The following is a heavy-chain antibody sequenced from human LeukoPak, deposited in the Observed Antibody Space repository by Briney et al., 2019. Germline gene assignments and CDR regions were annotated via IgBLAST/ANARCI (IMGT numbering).Heavy chain of an antibody. CDR1: GYTFTGYY. D-gene: IGHD6-13*01. Sequence: APVKVSCKASGYTFTGYYMHWVRQAPGQGLEWMGRINPNSGGTNYAQKFQGRVTMTRDTSISTAYMELSRLRSDDTAVYYCARERDSSSWYAEGFDYWGQGTLVTVSS. J-gene: IGHJ4*02. CDR3: ARERDSSSWYAEGFDY. V-gene: IGHV1-2*06. CDR2: INPNSGGT.